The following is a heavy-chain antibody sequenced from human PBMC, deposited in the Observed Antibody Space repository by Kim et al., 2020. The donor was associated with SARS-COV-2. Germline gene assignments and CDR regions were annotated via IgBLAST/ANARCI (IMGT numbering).Heavy chain of an antibody. CDR1: GFTFSSYA. D-gene: IGHD3-3*01. CDR2: ISYDGSNK. J-gene: IGHJ1*01. CDR3: ASPDLITIFGVVIIPQGYFQH. Sequence: GGSLRLSCAASGFTFSSYAMHWVRQAPGKGLEWVAVISYDGSNKYYADSVKGRFTISRDNSKNTLYLQMNSLRAEDTAVYYCASPDLITIFGVVIIPQGYFQHWGQGTLVTVSS. V-gene: IGHV3-30-3*01.